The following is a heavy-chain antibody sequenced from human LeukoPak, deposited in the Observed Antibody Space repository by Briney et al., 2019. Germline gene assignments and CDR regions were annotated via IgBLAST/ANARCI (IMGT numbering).Heavy chain of an antibody. CDR3: ASQGVDSTGGGRNWFDP. V-gene: IGHV1-69*04. J-gene: IGHJ5*02. D-gene: IGHD2-8*02. CDR1: GGTFSSYA. CDR2: IIPILGIA. Sequence: ASVKVSCKASGGTFSSYAISWVRQAPGQGLEWMGRIIPILGIANYAQKFQGRVTITAGKSTSTAYMGLSSLRSEDTAVYYCASQGVDSTGGGRNWFDPWGQGTLVTVSS.